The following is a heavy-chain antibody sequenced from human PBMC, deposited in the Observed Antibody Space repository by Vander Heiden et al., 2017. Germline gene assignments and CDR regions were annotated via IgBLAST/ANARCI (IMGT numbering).Heavy chain of an antibody. V-gene: IGHV3-7*01. CDR3: ARGVIAARYAFDI. CDR1: GFTFSSYW. J-gene: IGHJ3*02. CDR2: IKQDGSEK. D-gene: IGHD6-6*01. Sequence: EVQLVGSGGGLVQPGGSLRLSCAASGFTFSSYWMSWVRQAPGKGLEWVANIKQDGSEKYYVDSVKGRFTISRDNAKNSLYLQMNSLRAEDTAVYYCARGVIAARYAFDIWGQGTMVTVSS.